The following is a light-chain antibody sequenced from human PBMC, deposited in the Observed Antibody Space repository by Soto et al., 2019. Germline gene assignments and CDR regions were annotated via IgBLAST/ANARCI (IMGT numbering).Light chain of an antibody. V-gene: IGKV3-15*01. CDR1: QSVSSSY. CDR3: QQYKSWPPIT. Sequence: EIVLTQSPGTLSLSPGARATLYCRASQSVSSSYLAWYQQKPCQAPRLLIYGASTRATGIPARFSGSGCGTEFTLTISSLQSEDFVVYYCQQYKSWPPITFGQGTRLEIK. J-gene: IGKJ5*01. CDR2: GAS.